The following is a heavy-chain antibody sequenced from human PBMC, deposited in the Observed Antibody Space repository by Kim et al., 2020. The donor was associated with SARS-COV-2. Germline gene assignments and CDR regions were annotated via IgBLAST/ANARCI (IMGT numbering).Heavy chain of an antibody. CDR1: GFTFTNYD. CDR3: AEDNGGSEWNYYYGMDV. CDR2: ISASGTTT. D-gene: IGHD2-15*01. V-gene: IGHV3-23*02. Sequence: GGSLRLSCAVSGFTFTNYDMKWVRQAPGRGLEWVSAISASGTTTYSDDSENGRSIITRDTYNCVLHQLLNIMTDEATGIYYSAEDNGGSEWNYYYGMDV. J-gene: IGHJ6*01.